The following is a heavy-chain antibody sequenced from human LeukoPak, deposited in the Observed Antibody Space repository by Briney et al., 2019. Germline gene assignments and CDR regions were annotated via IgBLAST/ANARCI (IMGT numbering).Heavy chain of an antibody. CDR2: INPSGSSA. CDR3: ARVGIEVEDYSSGWTLYYFDY. J-gene: IGHJ4*02. V-gene: IGHV1-46*01. CDR1: GYSFTSYY. D-gene: IGHD6-19*01. Sequence: ASVKVSCKASGYSFTSYYMHWVRQAPGQGLEWMGFINPSGSSAAYAQKFQGRLTMTRDMFTSTDYMELTSLTSDDTAVYYCARVGIEVEDYSSGWTLYYFDYWGQGTLVTVSS.